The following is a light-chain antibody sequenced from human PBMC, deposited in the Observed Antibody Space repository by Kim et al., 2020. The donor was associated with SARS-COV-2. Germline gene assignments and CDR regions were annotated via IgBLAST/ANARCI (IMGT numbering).Light chain of an antibody. CDR3: QQPSNWPPIT. CDR2: AAS. J-gene: IGKJ5*01. V-gene: IGKV3-11*01. Sequence: EIVLTQSPATLSLSPGERATLSCRASQSVSSYLAWYQQKPGQAPRLLLYAASNRATGIPARFSGSGSGTDFTLPISSLEPDDCAVYYCQQPSNWPPITFGPGTRLEIK. CDR1: QSVSSY.